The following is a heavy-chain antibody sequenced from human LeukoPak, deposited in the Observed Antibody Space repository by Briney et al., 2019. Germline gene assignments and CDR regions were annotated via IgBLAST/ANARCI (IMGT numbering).Heavy chain of an antibody. CDR1: GFTFSSYA. CDR3: AKDGTYYDSSGYSDY. J-gene: IGHJ4*02. CDR2: ISGSGGST. D-gene: IGHD3-22*01. Sequence: PGGSLRLSCAASGFTFSSYAMSWVRQAPGKGLEWVSAISGSGGSTYYADSVKGRFTISRDNSKNTLYLQMNSLRAEDTAVYYCAKDGTYYDSSGYSDYWGQGTLVTVSS. V-gene: IGHV3-23*01.